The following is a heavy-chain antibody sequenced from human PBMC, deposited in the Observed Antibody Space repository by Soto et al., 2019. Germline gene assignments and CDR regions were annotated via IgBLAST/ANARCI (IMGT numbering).Heavy chain of an antibody. Sequence: PSETLSLTCAVYGGSFSGYYWSWIRQPPGKGLEWIGEINHSGSTNYNPSLKSRVTISVDTSKNQFSLKLSSVTAADTAVYYCARVLSLASSRSHFDYWGQGALVTVSS. D-gene: IGHD6-13*01. V-gene: IGHV4-34*01. CDR3: ARVLSLASSRSHFDY. CDR2: INHSGST. J-gene: IGHJ4*02. CDR1: GGSFSGYY.